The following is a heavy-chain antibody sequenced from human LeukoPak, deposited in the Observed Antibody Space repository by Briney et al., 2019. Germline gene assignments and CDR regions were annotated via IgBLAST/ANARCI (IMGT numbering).Heavy chain of an antibody. CDR1: GFTFRSYV. V-gene: IGHV3-21*01. J-gene: IGHJ4*02. D-gene: IGHD3-22*01. Sequence: GGSLRLSCAASGFTFRSYVMSWVRQAPGKGLEWVSSISSSSSYIYYADSVKGRFTISRDNAKNSLYLQMNSLRAEDTAVYYCARDDSSGYYHDWGQGTLVTVSS. CDR3: ARDDSSGYYHD. CDR2: ISSSSSYI.